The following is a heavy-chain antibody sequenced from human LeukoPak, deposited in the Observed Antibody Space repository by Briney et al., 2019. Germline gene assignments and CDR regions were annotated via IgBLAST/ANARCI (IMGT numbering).Heavy chain of an antibody. CDR3: VRDRELNY. CDR1: GVSISIYY. CDR2: IYNSGST. D-gene: IGHD1-7*01. V-gene: IGHV4-59*01. Sequence: PSETLSLTCTVSGVSISIYYWSWIRQPPGKGLEWIGYIYNSGSTNYNPSLKSRATISADTSKNQFSLKLSSVTAADTAVYYCVRDRELNYWGQGTLDTVSS. J-gene: IGHJ4*02.